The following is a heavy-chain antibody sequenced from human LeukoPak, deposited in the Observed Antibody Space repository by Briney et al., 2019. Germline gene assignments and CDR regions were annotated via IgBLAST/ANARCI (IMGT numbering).Heavy chain of an antibody. V-gene: IGHV4-39*01. Sequence: PSGTLSLTCTVSGGSISSSSYYWGWIRQPPGKGLEWIGSIYYSGSTYYNPSLKSRVTISVDTSKNQFSLKLSSVTAADTAVYYCARHGAVAGSYYMDVWGKGTTVTISS. J-gene: IGHJ6*03. D-gene: IGHD6-19*01. CDR1: GGSISSSSYY. CDR2: IYYSGST. CDR3: ARHGAVAGSYYMDV.